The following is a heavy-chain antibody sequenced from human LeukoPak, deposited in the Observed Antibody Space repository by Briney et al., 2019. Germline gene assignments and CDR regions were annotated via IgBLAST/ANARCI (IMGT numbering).Heavy chain of an antibody. CDR3: ARDLCGGDCPPLR. Sequence: GRSLRLSCAASGFTFSSYAMHWVRQAPGKGLEWVAVISYDGSNKYYADSVKGRSTISRDNSKNTLYLQMNSLRAEDTAVYYCARDLCGGDCPPLRWGQGTLVTVSS. V-gene: IGHV3-30*04. J-gene: IGHJ4*02. CDR1: GFTFSSYA. CDR2: ISYDGSNK. D-gene: IGHD2-21*02.